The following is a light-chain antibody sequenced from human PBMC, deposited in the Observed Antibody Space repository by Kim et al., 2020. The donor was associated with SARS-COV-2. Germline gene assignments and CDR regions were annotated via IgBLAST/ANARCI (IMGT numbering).Light chain of an antibody. CDR3: YSLDTRSNQWL. CDR2: GQH. CDR1: SIRSYY. Sequence: SSELTQDPAVSVALGQTVTMICQGDSIRSYYAIWYQQRPGQAPGLVMYGQHYRPSGIPERFSRSSSGDTASLIITGAQTEDEADYYCYSLDTRSNQWLFG. J-gene: IGLJ1*01. V-gene: IGLV3-19*01.